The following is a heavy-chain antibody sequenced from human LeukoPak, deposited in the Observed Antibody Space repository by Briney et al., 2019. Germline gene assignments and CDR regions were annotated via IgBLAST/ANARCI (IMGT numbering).Heavy chain of an antibody. CDR3: AKIRDTAMVS. CDR2: ISGSGGST. Sequence: GGSLRLSCAASGFTFSNYAMSWVRQAPGKGLEWVSAISGSGGSTYYADSVKGRVTISRDNSKNTLYLQLNSLRAEDTAVYYCAKIRDTAMVSWGQGTLVTVSS. CDR1: GFTFSNYA. J-gene: IGHJ4*02. D-gene: IGHD5-18*01. V-gene: IGHV3-23*01.